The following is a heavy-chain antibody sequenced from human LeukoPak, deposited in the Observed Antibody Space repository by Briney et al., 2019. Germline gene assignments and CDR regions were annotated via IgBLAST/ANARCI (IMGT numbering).Heavy chain of an antibody. D-gene: IGHD3-22*01. CDR1: GFTVSNNY. CDR2: IYSGGST. CDR3: ARDLIRDYYDSSGYQGY. V-gene: IGHV3-66*01. Sequence: GGSLRLSCAASGFTVSNNYMSWVRQAPGKGLEWVSGIYSGGSTYYADSVKGRFTISRDNSKNTLYLQMNSLRDEDTAVYYCARDLIRDYYDSSGYQGYWGQGTLVTVSS. J-gene: IGHJ4*02.